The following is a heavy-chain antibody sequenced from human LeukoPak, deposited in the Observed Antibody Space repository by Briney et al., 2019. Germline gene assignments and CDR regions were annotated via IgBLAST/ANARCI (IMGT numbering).Heavy chain of an antibody. CDR2: IKQDGSEK. J-gene: IGHJ4*02. V-gene: IGHV3-7*03. Sequence: GGSLRLSCAASGFTFSSYWMSWVRQAPGKGLEWVANIKQDGSEKYYVDSVKGRFTISRDNAKNSLYLQMNSLRAEDTAVYYCARDRPYSSGWYYFDYWGQGTLVTVFS. CDR3: ARDRPYSSGWYYFDY. D-gene: IGHD6-19*01. CDR1: GFTFSSYW.